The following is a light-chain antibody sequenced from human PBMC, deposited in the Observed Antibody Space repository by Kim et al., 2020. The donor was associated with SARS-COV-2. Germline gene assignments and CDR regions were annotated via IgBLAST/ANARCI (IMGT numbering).Light chain of an antibody. J-gene: IGLJ2*01. Sequence: SYELTQPLSVSVALGQTARITCGGNNIGNKNVHWYQQRPGQAPVLVIYRDNNRPSGIPERFSGSNSGRTATLTISGAQAGGEADYYCQVWDSGTVFGGGT. CDR3: QVWDSGTV. CDR2: RDN. V-gene: IGLV3-9*01. CDR1: NIGNKN.